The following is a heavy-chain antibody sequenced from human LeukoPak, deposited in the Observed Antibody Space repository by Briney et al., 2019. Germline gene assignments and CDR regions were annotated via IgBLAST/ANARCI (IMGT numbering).Heavy chain of an antibody. D-gene: IGHD3-22*01. CDR1: GYTFTSYG. CDR2: ISTYNGNT. CDR3: ARYLGYYYDSSGSQQPANWFDP. Sequence: ASVKVSCKASGYTFTSYGISWVRQAPGQGLEWMGWISTYNGNTNYAQKFQGRVTITADKSTSTAYMELSSLRSEDTAVYYCARYLGYYYDSSGSQQPANWFDPWGQGTLVTVSS. J-gene: IGHJ5*02. V-gene: IGHV1-18*01.